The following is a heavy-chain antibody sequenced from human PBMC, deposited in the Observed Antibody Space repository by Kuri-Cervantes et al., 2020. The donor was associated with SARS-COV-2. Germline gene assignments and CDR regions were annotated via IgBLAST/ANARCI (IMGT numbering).Heavy chain of an antibody. J-gene: IGHJ6*02. CDR2: INAVNGNT. Sequence: ASVKVSCKTSGYIFTNYALHWVRQAPGQRLEWMGWINAVNGNTKYSQKFQGRVTITRDTSASTAYMELSSLRSEDTALYYCARDPGYSSSSVYYYYGMDVWGQGTTVTVSS. V-gene: IGHV1-3*01. D-gene: IGHD6-6*01. CDR3: ARDPGYSSSSVYYYYGMDV. CDR1: GYIFTNYA.